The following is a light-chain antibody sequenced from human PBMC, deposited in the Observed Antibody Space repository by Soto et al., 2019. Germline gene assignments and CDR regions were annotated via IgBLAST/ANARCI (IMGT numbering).Light chain of an antibody. CDR3: QQYNYYWT. CDR2: DAS. CDR1: QSISSW. V-gene: IGKV1-5*01. J-gene: IGKJ1*01. Sequence: IQMTQSPSTLSASVGDRVTITCRASQSISSWLAWYQQKPGKAPKLLIYDASNLESGVPSRFSGSGSGTEFSLTISSLQADDFATYYCQQYNYYWTFGQGTKVDIK.